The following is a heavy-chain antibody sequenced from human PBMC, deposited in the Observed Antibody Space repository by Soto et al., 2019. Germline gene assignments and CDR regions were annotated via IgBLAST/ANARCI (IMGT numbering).Heavy chain of an antibody. V-gene: IGHV1-69*04. CDR3: ATSYGSRYRAFDY. J-gene: IGHJ4*02. D-gene: IGHD3-10*01. Sequence: QVQLVQSGAEVKRPGSSVKVSCKASGDTFSFYSINWVRQAPGLGLEWMGRVNPILSISNYAQRFQGSVTMTADKSTITAYMELSGLRSEHTVMYYGATSYGSRYRAFDYRGQGALVTVSS. CDR1: GDTFSFYS. CDR2: VNPILSIS.